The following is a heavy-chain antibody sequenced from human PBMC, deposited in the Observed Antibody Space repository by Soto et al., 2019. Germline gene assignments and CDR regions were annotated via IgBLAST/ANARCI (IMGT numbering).Heavy chain of an antibody. D-gene: IGHD3-10*01. Sequence: ASVKVSCKASGYTFTSYGISWVRQAPGQGLECMGWISAYNGNTNYAQKLQGRVTMTTDTSTSTAYMELRSLRSDDTAVYHCAREVLLWFGELTAIYYYGMDVWG. CDR2: ISAYNGNT. CDR3: AREVLLWFGELTAIYYYGMDV. CDR1: GYTFTSYG. V-gene: IGHV1-18*01. J-gene: IGHJ6*02.